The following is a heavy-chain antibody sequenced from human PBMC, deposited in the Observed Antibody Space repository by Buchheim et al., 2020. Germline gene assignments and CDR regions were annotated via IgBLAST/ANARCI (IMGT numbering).Heavy chain of an antibody. Sequence: QVQLVQSGAEVKKPGASVKVSCKASGYTFTSYDINWVRQATGQGLEWMGWMNPNSGNTGYAPKFQGRVTMTRNTSISTAYMDLSRLRSEDTAVYYCARGHCRSTSCYRDEGYNWLDPWGQGTL. CDR1: GYTFTSYD. V-gene: IGHV1-8*01. D-gene: IGHD2-2*01. CDR3: ARGHCRSTSCYRDEGYNWLDP. J-gene: IGHJ5*02. CDR2: MNPNSGNT.